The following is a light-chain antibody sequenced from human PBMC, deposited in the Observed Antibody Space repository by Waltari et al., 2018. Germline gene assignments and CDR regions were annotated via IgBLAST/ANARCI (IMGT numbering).Light chain of an antibody. CDR3: YSATDNRLL. Sequence: SYELTQPSSESVSQGQTAEITCSGDVLAKGFVRWFVQRPGRAPGLIIYKDSERPSGVPERFSGSRSGTTVTLTISGAQVEDEADYYCYSATDNRLLFGGGTKLTVL. CDR1: VLAKGF. J-gene: IGLJ2*01. CDR2: KDS. V-gene: IGLV3-27*01.